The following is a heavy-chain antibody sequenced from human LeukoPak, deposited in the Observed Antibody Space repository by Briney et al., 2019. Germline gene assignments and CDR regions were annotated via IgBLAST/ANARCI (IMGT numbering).Heavy chain of an antibody. V-gene: IGHV3-7*05. CDR3: GRHVRDRTYSQFDY. CDR1: GFAFSTSW. CDR2: IKQDGSER. Sequence: GGSLRLSCAASGFAFSTSWMTWVRQAPGEGLEWVANIKQDGSERSYVDSVKGRFPISRDNAKNSLYLQMDSLRAEDTASYYFGRHVRDRTYSQFDYWGQGTLVTVSS. J-gene: IGHJ4*02. D-gene: IGHD3-10*01.